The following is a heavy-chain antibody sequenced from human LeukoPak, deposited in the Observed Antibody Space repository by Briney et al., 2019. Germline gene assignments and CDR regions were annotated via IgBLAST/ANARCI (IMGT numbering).Heavy chain of an antibody. V-gene: IGHV1-8*01. Sequence: ASVKVSCKASGYTFTIYDINWVRQATGQGREWMGWMNPNSGNTGYAQKFQGRVTITRNTSISTAYMELSSLRSEDTAVYYCARFSYDFWMDPWGQGTLVTVSS. CDR3: ARFSYDFWMDP. J-gene: IGHJ5*02. D-gene: IGHD3-3*01. CDR1: GYTFTIYD. CDR2: MNPNSGNT.